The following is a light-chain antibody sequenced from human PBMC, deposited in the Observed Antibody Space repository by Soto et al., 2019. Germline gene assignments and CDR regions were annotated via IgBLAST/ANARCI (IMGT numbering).Light chain of an antibody. CDR2: EDD. CDR1: SGSIASNY. V-gene: IGLV6-57*04. J-gene: IGLJ2*01. CDR3: QSYDSSNPVV. Sequence: NFMLSQPPSVSESPGKTVTISCTRHSGSIASNYVQWYQQRPGSAPTTLIYEDDQRPSGVPARFSASIDRSSNSASLTISGLKTEDEADYYCQSYDSSNPVVFGGGTKLTVL.